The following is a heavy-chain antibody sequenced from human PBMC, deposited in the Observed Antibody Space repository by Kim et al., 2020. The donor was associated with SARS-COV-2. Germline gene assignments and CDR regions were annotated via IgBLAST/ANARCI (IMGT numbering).Heavy chain of an antibody. Sequence: QKLKGRVTMTPDTSASTAYMELRSLRSDDTAVYYCARGYSGYDLPDYFDYWGQGTLVTVSS. D-gene: IGHD5-12*01. CDR3: ARGYSGYDLPDYFDY. J-gene: IGHJ4*02. V-gene: IGHV1-18*01.